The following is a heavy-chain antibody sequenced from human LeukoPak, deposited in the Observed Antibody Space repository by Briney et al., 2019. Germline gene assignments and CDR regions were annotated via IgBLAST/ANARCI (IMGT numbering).Heavy chain of an antibody. V-gene: IGHV4-34*01. D-gene: IGHD3-3*01. Sequence: SETLSLTCAVYGGSFSGYYWSWIRQPPGKGLGWIGEINHSGSTNYNPSLKSRVTISVDTSKNQFSLKLSSVTAADTAVYYCARRHYDFWSGYYPPGYFDYWGQGTLVTVSS. J-gene: IGHJ4*02. CDR3: ARRHYDFWSGYYPPGYFDY. CDR1: GGSFSGYY. CDR2: INHSGST.